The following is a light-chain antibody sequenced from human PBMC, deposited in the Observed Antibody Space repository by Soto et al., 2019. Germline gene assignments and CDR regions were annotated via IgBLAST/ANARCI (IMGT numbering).Light chain of an antibody. V-gene: IGKV1-12*01. CDR2: ATS. CDR1: QGVGGW. CDR3: QQTHSLPLS. J-gene: IGKJ3*01. Sequence: IQMTQSPSFVSASVGGRVTMTCRASQGVGGWLAWYQQKPGKVPKLLIYATSSLHSGVPSRFSGSGSGTDFTLSISSLQPEDFATYYCQQTHSLPLSFGPGTKVDIK.